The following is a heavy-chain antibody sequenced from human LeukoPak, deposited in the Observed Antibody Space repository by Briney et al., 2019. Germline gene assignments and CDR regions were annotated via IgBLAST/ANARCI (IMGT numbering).Heavy chain of an antibody. Sequence: PSETLSLTCAVSGGSISSSNWWSWVRQPPGKGLEWIGEIYHSGSTNYNPSLNSRVSISVDTSKNQLSLKLSSVTAADTAVYYCARREGYNFDYWGQGTLVTVSS. V-gene: IGHV4-4*02. CDR1: GGSISSSNW. J-gene: IGHJ4*02. CDR2: IYHSGST. D-gene: IGHD5-24*01. CDR3: ARREGYNFDY.